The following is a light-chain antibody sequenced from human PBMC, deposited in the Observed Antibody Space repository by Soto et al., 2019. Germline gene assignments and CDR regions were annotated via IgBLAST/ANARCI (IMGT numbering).Light chain of an antibody. J-gene: IGKJ4*01. CDR1: QSVGRY. Sequence: EVVLTQSPATLSLSPGDRATLSCRASQSVGRYLGWYQQKPGQAPRLLIYDASNRATGIPARFSGSGSGTDFTLTISSLQPEDFVVYYCQQRSNWPSTFGGGTKVEIK. V-gene: IGKV3-11*01. CDR2: DAS. CDR3: QQRSNWPST.